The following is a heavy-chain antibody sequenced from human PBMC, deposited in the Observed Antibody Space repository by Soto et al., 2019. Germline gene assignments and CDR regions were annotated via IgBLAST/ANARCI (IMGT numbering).Heavy chain of an antibody. J-gene: IGHJ4*02. CDR1: GFTFSSYG. V-gene: IGHV3-23*01. CDR3: AKDRRAGGNYGFYSDF. Sequence: QTGGSLRLSCAASGFTFSSYGMTWVRQAPGKGLEWVSFSSATGAGTYYADSVKGRFTISRGNSKNTLYLQMTSLRADDTAVYYCAKDRRAGGNYGFYSDFWGQGALVTVSS. CDR2: SSATGAGT. D-gene: IGHD1-7*01.